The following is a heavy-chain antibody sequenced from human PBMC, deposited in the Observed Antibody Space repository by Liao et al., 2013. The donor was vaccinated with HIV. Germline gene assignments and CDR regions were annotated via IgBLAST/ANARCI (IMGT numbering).Heavy chain of an antibody. CDR2: IYYSGST. J-gene: IGHJ6*03. V-gene: IGHV4-59*12. CDR3: ARDSNYYYYMDV. Sequence: QVQLQESGSGLVKPSETLSLTCTVSGGSISSYYWSWIRQPPGKGLEWIGYIYYSGSTNYNPSLKSRVTISVDTSKNQFSLKLSSVTAADTAVYYCARDSNYYYYMDVWGKGTTVTVSS. D-gene: IGHD2-2*01. CDR1: GGSISSYY.